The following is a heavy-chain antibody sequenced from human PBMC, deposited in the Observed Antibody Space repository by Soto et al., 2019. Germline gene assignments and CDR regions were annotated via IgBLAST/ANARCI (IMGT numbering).Heavy chain of an antibody. CDR1: GYTFTTYG. Sequence: ASVKVSCKPSGYTFTTYGVSWVRQAPGQGLEWMGWISAHNGNTNYAQKLQGRVTMTTDTSTSTAYMELRGLRSDDTAVYYCARDRYYYGSGSYYISWFDPWGQGTLVTVSS. CDR3: ARDRYYYGSGSYYISWFDP. J-gene: IGHJ5*02. CDR2: ISAHNGNT. D-gene: IGHD3-10*01. V-gene: IGHV1-18*04.